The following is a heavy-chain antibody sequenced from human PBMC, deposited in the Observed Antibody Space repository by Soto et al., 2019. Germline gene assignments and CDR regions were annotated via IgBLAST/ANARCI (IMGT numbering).Heavy chain of an antibody. CDR2: IYSGGST. D-gene: IGHD1-1*01. CDR1: GFTVSSNY. CDR3: ARGSRWNDNDAFDI. V-gene: IGHV3-66*01. J-gene: IGHJ3*02. Sequence: GGSLRLSCAASGFTVSSNYMSWVRQAPGKGLEWVSVIYSGGSTYYADSVKGRFTISRDNSKNTLYLQMNSLRAEDTAVYYCARGSRWNDNDAFDIWGQGTMVTVSS.